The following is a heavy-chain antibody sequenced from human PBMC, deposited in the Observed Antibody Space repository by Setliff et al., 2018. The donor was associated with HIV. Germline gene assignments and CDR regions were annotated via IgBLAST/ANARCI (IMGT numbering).Heavy chain of an antibody. CDR1: GASIRSYY. J-gene: IGHJ6*02. D-gene: IGHD3-9*01. CDR2: ITDSGNT. V-gene: IGHV4-59*01. Sequence: NPSETLSLTCNVSGASIRSYYWTWIRQSPGNRLEWLGYITDSGNTNYNPSLRRRVTISADTSKNQVSLRLRSVTAADTAVYYCARATQQSYNIVTGYNYYYGIDVWGQGTTVTVSS. CDR3: ARATQQSYNIVTGYNYYYGIDV.